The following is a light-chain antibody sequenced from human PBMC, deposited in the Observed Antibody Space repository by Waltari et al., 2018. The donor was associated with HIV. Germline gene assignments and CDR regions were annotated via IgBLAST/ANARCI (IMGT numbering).Light chain of an antibody. Sequence: DVVMTQSPVSLTVTPGEPASISCRSSQSLLHVNGSNNLDWYLQKPGQSPPLLIYLGSSRASGVPDRFSGSGGGTDFTLKISRVEAADVGVYYCMQGLRTPWTFGQGTKVEI. CDR2: LGS. CDR3: MQGLRTPWT. V-gene: IGKV2-28*01. J-gene: IGKJ1*01. CDR1: QSLLHVNGSNN.